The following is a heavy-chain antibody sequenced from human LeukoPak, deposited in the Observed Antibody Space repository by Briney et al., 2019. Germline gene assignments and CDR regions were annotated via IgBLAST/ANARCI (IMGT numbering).Heavy chain of an antibody. CDR3: AKAPGGPAAIWPTFDY. J-gene: IGHJ4*02. V-gene: IGHV3-30*02. Sequence: GGSLRLSCAASGFTFSSYGMHWVRQAPGKGLEWVAFMRYDGSNKYYADSVKGRFTISRDNSKNTLYLQMNSLRAEDTAVYYCAKAPGGPAAIWPTFDYWGQGTLVTVSS. CDR2: MRYDGSNK. D-gene: IGHD2-2*02. CDR1: GFTFSSYG.